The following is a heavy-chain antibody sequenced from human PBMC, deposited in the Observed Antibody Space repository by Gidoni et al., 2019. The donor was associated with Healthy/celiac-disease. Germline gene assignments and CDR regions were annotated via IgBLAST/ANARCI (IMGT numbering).Heavy chain of an antibody. D-gene: IGHD3-22*01. CDR2: IYPGNSDT. Sequence: EVQLVQSGEEVKKPGESLKLSCKGSGYSFTSYWIGWVRQMPGKGLEWRGIIYPGNSDTRYSPSFQGQVTISADKSISTAYLQWSSLKASDTAMYYCARQVNYYDSSGYPDYWGQGTLVTVSS. CDR3: ARQVNYYDSSGYPDY. CDR1: GYSFTSYW. J-gene: IGHJ4*02. V-gene: IGHV5-51*01.